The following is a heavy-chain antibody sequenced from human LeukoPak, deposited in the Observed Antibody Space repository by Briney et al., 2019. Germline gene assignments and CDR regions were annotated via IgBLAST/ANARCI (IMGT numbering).Heavy chain of an antibody. CDR1: GYTFTGYY. CDR3: ASSSGWYNNWFDP. V-gene: IGHV1-2*02. Sequence: ASVKVSCKASGYTFTGYYMHWVRQAPGQGLEWMGWINPNNGGTNYAQKFQGRVTMTRDTSISTAYMELSRLRSDDTAVYYCASSSGWYNNWFDPWGQGTLVTVSS. D-gene: IGHD6-19*01. CDR2: INPNNGGT. J-gene: IGHJ5*02.